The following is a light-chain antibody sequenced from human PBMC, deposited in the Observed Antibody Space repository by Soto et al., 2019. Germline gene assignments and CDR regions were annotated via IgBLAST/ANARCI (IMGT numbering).Light chain of an antibody. V-gene: IGKV4-1*01. Sequence: DIVMTRSPDSLTVSLGETATINCKTSQSILYRSSNNNYLAWYQQKPGQPPRLLIYWASTREFGVPDRFSGSGSGTDFTLTISSLQAEDVAVYYCQQFYSTPYTFGQGTKLEIK. CDR3: QQFYSTPYT. CDR2: WAS. CDR1: QSILYRSSNNNY. J-gene: IGKJ2*01.